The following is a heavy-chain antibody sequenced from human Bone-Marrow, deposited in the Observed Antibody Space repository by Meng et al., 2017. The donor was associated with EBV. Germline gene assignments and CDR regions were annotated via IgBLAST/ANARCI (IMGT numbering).Heavy chain of an antibody. J-gene: IGHJ5*02. CDR1: GGTLSSYA. V-gene: IGHV1-69*01. CDR3: ARDCSGSYNNWFDP. Sequence: GQLVQLGGGWKKPGSSVKASGKASGGTLSSYAISWVRQAPGQGLEWMGGIIPIVGTANYAQKFQGRVTITADESTSTAYMELSSLRSEDTAVYYCARDCSGSYNNWFDPWGQGTLVTVSS. D-gene: IGHD1-26*01. CDR2: IIPIVGTA.